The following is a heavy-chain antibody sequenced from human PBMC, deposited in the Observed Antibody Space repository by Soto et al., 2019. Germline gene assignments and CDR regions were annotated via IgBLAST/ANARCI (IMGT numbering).Heavy chain of an antibody. D-gene: IGHD3-9*01. Sequence: ASVKVSCKAAGYTFSNYGVTWVRQAAGQALEWMGRISTYNDDTNYAQNLQGRITLTTDTSTSTAYMELRSLTLDDTALYFCARGDILTGYFDFWGQGTLVTVSS. CDR3: ARGDILTGYFDF. CDR1: GYTFSNYG. V-gene: IGHV1-18*04. CDR2: ISTYNDDT. J-gene: IGHJ4*02.